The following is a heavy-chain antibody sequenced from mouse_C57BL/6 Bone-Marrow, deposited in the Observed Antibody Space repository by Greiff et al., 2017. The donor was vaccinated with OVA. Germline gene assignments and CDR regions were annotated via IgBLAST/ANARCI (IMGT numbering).Heavy chain of an antibody. Sequence: QVQLQQPGAELVKPGASVKMSCKASGYTFTSYWITWVKQRPGQGLEWIGDIYPGSGSTNYNEKFKSKATLTVDTSSSTAYMQLSSLTSEDSAVYYCVLYYSQYYYAMDYWGQGTSVTVSP. CDR1: GYTFTSYW. CDR3: VLYYSQYYYAMDY. CDR2: IYPGSGST. J-gene: IGHJ4*01. D-gene: IGHD2-12*01. V-gene: IGHV1-55*01.